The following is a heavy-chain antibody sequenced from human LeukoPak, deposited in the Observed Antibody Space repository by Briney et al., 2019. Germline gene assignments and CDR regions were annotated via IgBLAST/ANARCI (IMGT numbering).Heavy chain of an antibody. D-gene: IGHD3-3*01. V-gene: IGHV1-18*01. Sequence: GASVKVSCKASGYTFTSYGISWVRQAPGQGLEWMGWISAYNGNTNYAQKLQGRVTMTTDTSTSTAYMELRSLRSDDTAVYYCARAAYDFWSGSGMDVWGQGTTVTVSS. CDR3: ARAAYDFWSGSGMDV. J-gene: IGHJ6*02. CDR2: ISAYNGNT. CDR1: GYTFTSYG.